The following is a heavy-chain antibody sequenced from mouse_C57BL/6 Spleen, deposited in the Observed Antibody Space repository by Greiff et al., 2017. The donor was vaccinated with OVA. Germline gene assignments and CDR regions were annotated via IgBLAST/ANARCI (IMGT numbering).Heavy chain of an antibody. V-gene: IGHV1-80*01. CDR3: ARSVYGNYGFDY. CDR1: GYAFSSYW. Sequence: VQLQQSGAELVKPGASVKISCKASGYAFSSYWMNWVKQRPGKGLEWIGQIYPGDGDTNYNGKFKGKATLTADKSSSTAYMQLSSLTSEVSAVYFCARSVYGNYGFDYWGQGTTLTVSS. J-gene: IGHJ2*01. CDR2: IYPGDGDT. D-gene: IGHD2-1*01.